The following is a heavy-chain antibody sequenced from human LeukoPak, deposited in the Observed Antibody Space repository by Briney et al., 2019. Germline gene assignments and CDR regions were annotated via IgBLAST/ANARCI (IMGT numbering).Heavy chain of an antibody. V-gene: IGHV4-39*01. J-gene: IGHJ4*02. Sequence: SETLSLTCTVSGGSISSSSYYWGWIRQPPGKGLEWIGSIYYSGSTYYNPSLKGRVTISVDTSKNQFSLKLSSVTAADTAVYYCARCHYDSSGSPDYWGQGTLVTVSS. CDR2: IYYSGST. CDR3: ARCHYDSSGSPDY. D-gene: IGHD3-22*01. CDR1: GGSISSSSYY.